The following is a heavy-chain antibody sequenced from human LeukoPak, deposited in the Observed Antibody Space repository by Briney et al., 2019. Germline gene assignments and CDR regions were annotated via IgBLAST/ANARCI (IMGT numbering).Heavy chain of an antibody. Sequence: AGSLRLSCAASGFTFSSYAMSWVRQAPGRGLEWVSAISGSGGSTYYADSVKGRFTISRDNSKNTLYLQMNSLRAEDTAVYYCAKTADIVVVPAATSWFDPWGQGTLVTVSS. CDR1: GFTFSSYA. J-gene: IGHJ5*02. D-gene: IGHD2-2*01. CDR3: AKTADIVVVPAATSWFDP. CDR2: ISGSGGST. V-gene: IGHV3-23*01.